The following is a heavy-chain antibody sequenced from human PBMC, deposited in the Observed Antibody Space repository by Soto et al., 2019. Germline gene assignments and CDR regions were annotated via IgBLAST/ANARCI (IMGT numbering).Heavy chain of an antibody. D-gene: IGHD2-21*02. Sequence: QVQLAQSGAEEKKPGASVKVSCKASGYTFTSYAMHWVSQAPGQRLEWMGWINAGNGKTKYSQKFQGRVTITRDTTASTDYMELSRMRSEDTVVYYGARSIVVVTALDYWGQVTLGTVSS. V-gene: IGHV1-3*05. CDR1: GYTFTSYA. CDR3: ARSIVVVTALDY. CDR2: INAGNGKT. J-gene: IGHJ4*02.